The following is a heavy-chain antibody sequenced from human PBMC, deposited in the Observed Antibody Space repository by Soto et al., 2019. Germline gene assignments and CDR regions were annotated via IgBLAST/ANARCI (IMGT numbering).Heavy chain of an antibody. V-gene: IGHV1-69*08. J-gene: IGHJ4*02. D-gene: IGHD3-10*01. CDR2: IVPILGVP. Sequence: QVQLVQSGAEVKKPGSSVKVSCKASGGTFSSYTVSWVRQAPGQGLEWMGRIVPILGVPNYAQRFQGRVTITAAKGTNTAYMELSSLRSEDTAVYYCARDRYADGSASTIDYWGQGTLVTVSS. CDR1: GGTFSSYT. CDR3: ARDRYADGSASTIDY.